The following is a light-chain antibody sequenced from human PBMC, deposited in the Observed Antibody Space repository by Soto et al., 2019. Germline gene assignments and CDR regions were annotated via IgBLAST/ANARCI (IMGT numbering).Light chain of an antibody. V-gene: IGKV2-28*01. J-gene: IGKJ3*01. CDR3: MQTLQTPPFT. CDR1: QSLLHSNGYNY. Sequence: DIVMTQSPLSLPVTPGEPASISCRSSQSLLHSNGYNYLDWYLQKPGQSPQHLIYLGSNRASGVPDRFSGTGSGTDFTLKISRVEADDVGVYYCMQTLQTPPFTFGPGTKVDIK. CDR2: LGS.